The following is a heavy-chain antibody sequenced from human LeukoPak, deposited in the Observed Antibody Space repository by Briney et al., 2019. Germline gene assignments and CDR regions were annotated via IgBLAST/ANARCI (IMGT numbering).Heavy chain of an antibody. CDR3: ARSNEGIVVVPAAIANYFDY. CDR1: GYTFTGYY. Sequence: GASVKVSCKASGYTFTGYYMHWVRQAPGQGLEWMGWINPNSGGTNYAQKFQGRVTMTRDTSISTVYMELRSLRSDDTAVYYCARSNEGIVVVPAAIANYFDYWGQGTLVTVSS. CDR2: INPNSGGT. J-gene: IGHJ4*02. D-gene: IGHD2-2*02. V-gene: IGHV1-2*02.